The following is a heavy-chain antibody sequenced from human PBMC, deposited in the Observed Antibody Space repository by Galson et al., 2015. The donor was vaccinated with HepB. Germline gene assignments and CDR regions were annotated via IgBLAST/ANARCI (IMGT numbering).Heavy chain of an antibody. D-gene: IGHD4-11*01. CDR1: GYSFTSYW. V-gene: IGHV5-51*01. CDR2: IYPGDSDT. J-gene: IGHJ6*02. CDR3: ARTRGRYSNYEGYYYYYYGMDV. Sequence: QSGAEVKKPGESLKISCKGSGYSFTSYWIGWVRQMPGKGLEWMGIIYPGDSDTRYSPSFQGQVTISADKSISTAYLQWSSLKASDTAMYYCARTRGRYSNYEGYYYYYYGMDVWGQGTTVTVSS.